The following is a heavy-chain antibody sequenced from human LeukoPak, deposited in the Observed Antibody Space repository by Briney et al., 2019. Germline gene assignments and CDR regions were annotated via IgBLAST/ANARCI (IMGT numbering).Heavy chain of an antibody. D-gene: IGHD3-22*01. CDR2: IYTSGST. V-gene: IGHV4-4*07. CDR3: ARDKYYYDSSGYHTEHSWFDP. CDR1: GDSITGYY. J-gene: IGHJ5*02. Sequence: SETLSLACSVSGDSITGYYWSWIRQPAGKGLEWIGRIYTSGSTNYNPSLKSRVTISVDTSKNQFSLKLSSVTAADTAVYYCARDKYYYDSSGYHTEHSWFDPWGQGTLVTVSS.